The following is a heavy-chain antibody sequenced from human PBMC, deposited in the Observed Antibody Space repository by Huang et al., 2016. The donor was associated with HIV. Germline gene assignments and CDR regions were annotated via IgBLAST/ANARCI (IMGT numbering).Heavy chain of an antibody. D-gene: IGHD1-20*01. CDR2: IVPMFGTG. J-gene: IGHJ4*02. Sequence: QVQLVQSGAELKKPGSSVKVSCKASGGTFSSHTITWVRQAPGQGFEWMGEIVPMFGTGNNVQNFQGRVTITADEATATAYLELSSLKFEDTAIYYCARGLSGNIDSWGQGSLVTVSS. CDR1: GGTFSSHT. V-gene: IGHV1-69*01. CDR3: ARGLSGNIDS.